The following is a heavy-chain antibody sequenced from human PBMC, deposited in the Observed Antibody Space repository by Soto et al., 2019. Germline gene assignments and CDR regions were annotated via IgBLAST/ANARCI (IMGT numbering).Heavy chain of an antibody. V-gene: IGHV3-33*01. Sequence: GGSLRLSCAASGSTFSSYGMHWVRQAPGKGLEWVAVIWYDGSNKYYADSVKGRFTISRDNSKNMLYLQMNSLRAEDTAVYYCARDLLMIVDPNYYYYYGMDVWGQGTTVTVS. J-gene: IGHJ6*02. D-gene: IGHD3-22*01. CDR1: GSTFSSYG. CDR3: ARDLLMIVDPNYYYYYGMDV. CDR2: IWYDGSNK.